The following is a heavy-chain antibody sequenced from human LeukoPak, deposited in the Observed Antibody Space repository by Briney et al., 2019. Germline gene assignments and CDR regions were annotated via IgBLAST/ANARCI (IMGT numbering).Heavy chain of an antibody. CDR3: ARRFDY. J-gene: IGHJ4*02. CDR1: GFTFNSFS. CDR2: IDSDTDDI. V-gene: IGHV3-21*01. Sequence: PGGSLSISCSGCGFTFNSFSMNRDPQGPGKGLEWVSYIDSDTDDIHNADSVKGRFTISRDNAKNSLYLQMNSLRAEDTAVYYCARRFDYWGQGTLVTVSS.